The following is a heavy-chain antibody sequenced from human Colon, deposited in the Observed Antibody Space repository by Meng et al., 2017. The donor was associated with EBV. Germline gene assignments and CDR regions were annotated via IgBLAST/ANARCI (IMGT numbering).Heavy chain of an antibody. Sequence: QVQLQESGPGLVKPSQTLSLTCTVSGGSISSGNHSWSWIRQHPGKGLEYIGYIYYSGSTYYNPSLKSRVIISVDTSKNQFSLRLNSVTAADTAVYYCASLYGDSSVWYLDIWGRGTLVTVAS. CDR2: IYYSGST. J-gene: IGHJ2*01. D-gene: IGHD4-17*01. V-gene: IGHV4-31*03. CDR1: GGSISSGNHS. CDR3: ASLYGDSSVWYLDI.